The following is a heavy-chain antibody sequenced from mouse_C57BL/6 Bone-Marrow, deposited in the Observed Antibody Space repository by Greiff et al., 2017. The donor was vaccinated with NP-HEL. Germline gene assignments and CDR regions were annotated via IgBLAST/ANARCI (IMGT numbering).Heavy chain of an antibody. J-gene: IGHJ3*01. D-gene: IGHD2-3*01. CDR2: ISYDGSN. V-gene: IGHV3-6*01. CDR1: GYSITSGYY. CDR3: AREEDGYIFAY. Sequence: ESGPGLVKPSQSLSLTCSVTGYSITSGYYWNWIRQFPGNKLEWMGYISYDGSNNYNPSLKNRISITRDTSKNQFFLKLNSVTTEDTATYYCAREEDGYIFAYWGQGTLVTVSA.